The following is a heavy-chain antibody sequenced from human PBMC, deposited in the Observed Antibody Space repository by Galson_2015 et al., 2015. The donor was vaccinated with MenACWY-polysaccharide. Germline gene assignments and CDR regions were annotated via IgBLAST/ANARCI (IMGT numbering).Heavy chain of an antibody. V-gene: IGHV3-23*01. D-gene: IGHD2-2*01. CDR2: ISGSGGTT. Sequence: SLRLSCAASGFTFSSYAMGWVRQAPGKGLEWVAAISGSGGTTYYADSVKGRFTISRDNSKNMVYLQMNSLRAEDTAVYYSLVVPGGNYRAMDVWGQGTTVTVSS. CDR1: GFTFSSYA. CDR3: LVVPGGNYRAMDV. J-gene: IGHJ6*02.